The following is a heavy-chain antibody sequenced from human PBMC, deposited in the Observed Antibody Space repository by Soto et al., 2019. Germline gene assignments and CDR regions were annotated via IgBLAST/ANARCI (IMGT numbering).Heavy chain of an antibody. D-gene: IGHD3-22*01. J-gene: IGHJ4*02. CDR3: AAGDSSGYYGG. CDR1: GFIFTGSS. Sequence: GASVKVSCKASGFIFTGSSVQWVRQARGQRLEWIGWITVGTGSTNYAQKLQERVTITRDMSTSTAYMELSNLRSEDTAVYYCAAGDSSGYYGGWGQGTQVTVSS. CDR2: ITVGTGST. V-gene: IGHV1-58*01.